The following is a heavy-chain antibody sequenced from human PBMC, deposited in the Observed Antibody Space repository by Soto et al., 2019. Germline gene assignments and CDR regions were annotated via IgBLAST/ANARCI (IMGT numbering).Heavy chain of an antibody. Sequence: EVQLVESGGGLVQPGGSLRLSCAASGFTFSSYWMSWVRQAPGKGLEWVANIKPDGSEKWYVDSVKGRFTISRDNAKSSWYLQLDSLRAEDTAVYYCARGDYYDSSGPFSDAFDVWGQGTMVTVSS. CDR3: ARGDYYDSSGPFSDAFDV. D-gene: IGHD3-22*01. V-gene: IGHV3-7*04. CDR1: GFTFSSYW. CDR2: IKPDGSEK. J-gene: IGHJ3*01.